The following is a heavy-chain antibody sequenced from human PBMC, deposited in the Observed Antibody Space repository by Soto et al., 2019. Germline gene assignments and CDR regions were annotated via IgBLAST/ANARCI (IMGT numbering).Heavy chain of an antibody. Sequence: EVQLLESGGGLVQPGGSLRLSCAASGFTFSNHAMSWVRQAPGKGLEWVSAISGSSGSTFYTDSVKGRFTISRDNSKNTLYLQMNSLRGEDTAVYYCAKDREVEWWLRGRQLDYWGRGTLVTVSS. CDR3: AKDREVEWWLRGRQLDY. D-gene: IGHD5-12*01. V-gene: IGHV3-23*01. CDR1: GFTFSNHA. J-gene: IGHJ4*02. CDR2: ISGSSGST.